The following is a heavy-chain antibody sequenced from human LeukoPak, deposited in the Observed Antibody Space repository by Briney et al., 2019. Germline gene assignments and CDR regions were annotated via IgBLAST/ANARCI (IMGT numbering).Heavy chain of an antibody. J-gene: IGHJ6*02. CDR2: IYDSGST. V-gene: IGHV4-59*01. Sequence: SETLSLTCTVSGGSISSYYWSWIRQPPGKGLGWIGYIYDSGSTNYNPSLKSRVTISVDTSKNQFSLKLSSVTAADTAVYYCARVGGTNYHYYGMDVWGQGTTVTVSS. CDR3: ARVGGTNYHYYGMDV. D-gene: IGHD2-2*01. CDR1: GGSISSYY.